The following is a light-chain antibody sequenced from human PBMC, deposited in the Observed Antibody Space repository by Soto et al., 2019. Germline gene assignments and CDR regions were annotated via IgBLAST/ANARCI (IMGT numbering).Light chain of an antibody. CDR1: SSNIGNNH. J-gene: IGLJ3*02. Sequence: QSVLTQPPSVSAAPGQKVTVSCSGSSSNIGNNHVFWYQHLPGTAPKVLIYDNNKRPSGIPDRFSGSKSATSATLDITGLQTGDEADYYCGSWDRSLRGWVFGGGTKLTVL. CDR2: DNN. V-gene: IGLV1-51*01. CDR3: GSWDRSLRGWV.